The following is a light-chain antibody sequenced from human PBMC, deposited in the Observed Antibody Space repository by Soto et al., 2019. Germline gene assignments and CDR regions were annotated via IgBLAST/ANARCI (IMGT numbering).Light chain of an antibody. CDR3: SSYTSSSTRV. Sequence: QSALPQPASVSGSPGQSITISCTGTSSDVGGYNYVSWYPQHPGKAPKLMIYEVSNRPSGVSNRFSGSKSGNTASLPISGLQAEDEADYYCSSYTSSSTRVFGGGTKLTVL. J-gene: IGLJ3*02. CDR1: SSDVGGYNY. CDR2: EVS. V-gene: IGLV2-14*01.